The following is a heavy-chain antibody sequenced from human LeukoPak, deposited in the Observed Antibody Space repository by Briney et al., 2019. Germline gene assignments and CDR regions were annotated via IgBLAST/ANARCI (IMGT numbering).Heavy chain of an antibody. D-gene: IGHD2-21*01. V-gene: IGHV1-58*02. Sequence: ASVKVSCKASGFAFKSSAIQWVRQARGQRLEWIGWIVIGSGNTIYAQKFRDRVSISRDVSTETGYLEVRGLTFEDTAVYFCAAAPMGDCWGQGTLLTVSS. CDR3: AAAPMGDC. J-gene: IGHJ4*02. CDR2: IVIGSGNT. CDR1: GFAFKSSA.